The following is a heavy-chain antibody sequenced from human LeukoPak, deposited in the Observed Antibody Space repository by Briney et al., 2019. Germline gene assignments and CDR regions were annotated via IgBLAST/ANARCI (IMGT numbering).Heavy chain of an antibody. Sequence: SQTLSLTCAVSGGSISSGGYSWSWIRQPPGKGLEWIGFIYHSGNIYYNPSLRGRVTISVDRSKNQFSLNLSSVTAADTAVYYCARVFTDAFDIWGQGTMLTVSS. CDR1: GGSISSGGYS. CDR2: IYHSGNI. J-gene: IGHJ3*02. CDR3: ARVFTDAFDI. V-gene: IGHV4-30-2*01. D-gene: IGHD2-21*01.